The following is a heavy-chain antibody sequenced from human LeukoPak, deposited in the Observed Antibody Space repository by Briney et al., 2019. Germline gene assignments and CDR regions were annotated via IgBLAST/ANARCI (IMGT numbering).Heavy chain of an antibody. CDR3: ARTQYGSGAYYYYYMDV. D-gene: IGHD3-10*01. CDR2: IYSGGST. V-gene: IGHV3-66*01. J-gene: IGHJ6*03. Sequence: GGSLRLSCAASGFTVSSNYMSWVRQAPGKGLEWVSVIYSGGSTYYADSVKGRFTISRDNSKNTLYLQMNSLRAEDTAVYYCARTQYGSGAYYYYYMDVWGKGTTVTISS. CDR1: GFTVSSNY.